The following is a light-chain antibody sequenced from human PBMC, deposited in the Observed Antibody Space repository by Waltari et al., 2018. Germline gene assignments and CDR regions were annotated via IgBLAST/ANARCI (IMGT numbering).Light chain of an antibody. CDR1: QTISRY. CDR2: AAT. Sequence: DIVMTQSPSSLSASVGDTVTITCRASQTISRYLNWYQQQPGKAPKLLIYAATTLQSEVPSRFTGSGSGTDFTLTISSVQPEDFATYYCQQSYSTPRTFGQGTKLDIK. V-gene: IGKV1-39*01. CDR3: QQSYSTPRT. J-gene: IGKJ2*01.